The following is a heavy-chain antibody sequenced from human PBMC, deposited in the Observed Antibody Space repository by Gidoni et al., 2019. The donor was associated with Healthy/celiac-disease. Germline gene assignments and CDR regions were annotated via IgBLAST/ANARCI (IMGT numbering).Heavy chain of an antibody. V-gene: IGHV6-1*01. Sequence: QVQLQQSGPGLVKPSQTLSLTCAISGDSVSSNSAAWNWIRQSPSRGLDWMGRTYYRSKWYNDYAVSVKSRITINPYTSKNKFSLQLNSVTPEDTAVYYCARDDYDIVTGRDAFDIWGQVTMVTVSS. J-gene: IGHJ3*02. D-gene: IGHD3-9*01. CDR3: ARDDYDIVTGRDAFDI. CDR2: TYYRSKWYN. CDR1: GDSVSSNSAA.